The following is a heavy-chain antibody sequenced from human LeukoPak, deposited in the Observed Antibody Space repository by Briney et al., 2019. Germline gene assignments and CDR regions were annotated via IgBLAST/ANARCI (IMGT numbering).Heavy chain of an antibody. CDR2: IKQDGSEK. CDR3: ARDYGSRSYVVDY. Sequence: PGGSLRLSCAASGFTFSTNWMSWVRQAPGKGLEWVSNIKQDGSEKYYVDSVKGRFTISRDNAKNSVFLQMNSLRAEDTAVHYCARDYGSRSYVVDYWGEGTLVTVSS. D-gene: IGHD3-10*01. J-gene: IGHJ4*02. V-gene: IGHV3-7*01. CDR1: GFTFSTNW.